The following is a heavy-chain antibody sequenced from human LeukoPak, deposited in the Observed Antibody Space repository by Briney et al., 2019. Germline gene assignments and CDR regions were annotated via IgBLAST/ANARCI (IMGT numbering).Heavy chain of an antibody. Sequence: ASVKVSCKASGYTFTSYGISWVRQAPGQGLEWMGWISVYNGNTNYAQKLQGRVTMTTDTSTSTAYMELSSLRSEDTAVYYCARGAVQLWSIISYYYYYYMDVWGKGTTVTISS. CDR3: ARGAVQLWSIISYYYYYYMDV. V-gene: IGHV1-18*01. CDR1: GYTFTSYG. CDR2: ISVYNGNT. J-gene: IGHJ6*03. D-gene: IGHD5-18*01.